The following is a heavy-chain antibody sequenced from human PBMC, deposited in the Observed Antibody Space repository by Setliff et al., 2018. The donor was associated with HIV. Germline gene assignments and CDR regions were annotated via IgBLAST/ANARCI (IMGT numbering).Heavy chain of an antibody. V-gene: IGHV1-69*13. CDR1: GDISSRYG. D-gene: IGHD5-12*01. CDR3: ARDGGYSGHQWFGDAFDI. J-gene: IGHJ3*02. Sequence: EASVKVSCKASGDISSRYGISWVRQAPGQGLEWMGGIIPIYGTANSAQKFQGRVTITADESTSTAYMELSTLRSEDTAVYFCARDGGYSGHQWFGDAFDIWGQGTMVTVSS. CDR2: IIPIYGTA.